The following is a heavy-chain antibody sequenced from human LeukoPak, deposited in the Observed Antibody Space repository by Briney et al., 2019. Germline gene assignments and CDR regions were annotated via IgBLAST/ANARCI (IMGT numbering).Heavy chain of an antibody. CDR3: ARDGDYGRFAFDI. J-gene: IGHJ3*02. Sequence: SQTLSLTCTVSGGSISSGDYYWSWIRQPPGKGLEWIGYIYYSGSTYYNPSLKSRVTISVDTSKNQFSLKLSSVTAADTAVYYCARDGDYGRFAFDIWGQGTMATVSS. CDR1: GGSISSGDYY. CDR2: IYYSGST. D-gene: IGHD4-17*01. V-gene: IGHV4-30-4*08.